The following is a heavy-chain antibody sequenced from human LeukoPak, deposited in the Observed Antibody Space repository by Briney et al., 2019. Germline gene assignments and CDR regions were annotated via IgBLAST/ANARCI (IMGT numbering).Heavy chain of an antibody. J-gene: IGHJ4*02. Sequence: GGSMTLSCPAYGFTFSSYGMHWVRQAPGKGLEWVAVIWYDGGNKYYADSVKGRFTISRDNSKNTLYLQMNSLRAEDTAVYYCASGRLLWFGESYYFDYWGQGTLVTVSS. D-gene: IGHD3-10*01. CDR1: GFTFSSYG. CDR2: IWYDGGNK. V-gene: IGHV3-33*01. CDR3: ASGRLLWFGESYYFDY.